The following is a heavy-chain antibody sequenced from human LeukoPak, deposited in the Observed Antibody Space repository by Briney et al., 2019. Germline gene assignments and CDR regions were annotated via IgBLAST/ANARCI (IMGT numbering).Heavy chain of an antibody. V-gene: IGHV3-74*01. J-gene: IGHJ4*02. CDR2: INSDGSST. CDR1: GFTFSTYW. D-gene: IGHD4-23*01. CDR3: ARAYGGPDY. Sequence: GGSLRLSCAASGFTFSTYWMHWVRQAPGKWLVWVSRINSDGSSTNYADSVKGRFTISRDNAKNTLYLQMNSLRAEDTAVYYCARAYGGPDYWGQGTLVTVSS.